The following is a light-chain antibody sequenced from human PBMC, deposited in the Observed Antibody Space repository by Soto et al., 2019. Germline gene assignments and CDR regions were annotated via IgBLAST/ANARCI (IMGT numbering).Light chain of an antibody. J-gene: IGKJ3*01. CDR2: GAS. CDR1: QSVSSSY. CDR3: QQYGSSVFT. V-gene: IGKV3-20*01. Sequence: EIVLTQSPGTLSLSPGERATLSCRASQSVSSSYVAWYQQKPGQAPRLLIYGASSRATGIPDRFSGSGSGTDFTLTISRLEPEDFAVYYCQQYGSSVFTFGPGTKVDIK.